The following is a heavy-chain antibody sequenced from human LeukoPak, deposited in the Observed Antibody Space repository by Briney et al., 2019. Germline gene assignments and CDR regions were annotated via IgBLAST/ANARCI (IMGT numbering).Heavy chain of an antibody. J-gene: IGHJ4*02. Sequence: KSSETLSLTCTVSDYSISSGYGYYWGWIRQPPGKGLEWIGFIYNSGGTYYNPSLKSRVTMSVDTSKSQFSLRLTSVTAADTAVCYCARNDVAVGRDCFDYWGQGTLVTVSS. CDR1: DYSISSGYGYY. CDR2: IYNSGGT. D-gene: IGHD6-19*01. CDR3: ARNDVAVGRDCFDY. V-gene: IGHV4-61*05.